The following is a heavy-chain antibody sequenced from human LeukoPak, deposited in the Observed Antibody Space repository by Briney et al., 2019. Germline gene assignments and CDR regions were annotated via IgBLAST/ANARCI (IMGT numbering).Heavy chain of an antibody. Sequence: PSETLSLTCTVSGGSISNYYWSWIRQPPGKGLEWIGYIYYSGTTNYNPSLKSRVTISVDTSKNQFSLKLTSVTAADTAVYYCARVPQPNIWFGELGYWGQGTLVTVSS. CDR1: GGSISNYY. CDR2: IYYSGTT. J-gene: IGHJ4*02. V-gene: IGHV4-59*01. D-gene: IGHD3-10*01. CDR3: ARVPQPNIWFGELGY.